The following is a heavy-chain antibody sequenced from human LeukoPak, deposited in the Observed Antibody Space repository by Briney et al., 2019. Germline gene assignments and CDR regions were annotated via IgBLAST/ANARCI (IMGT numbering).Heavy chain of an antibody. J-gene: IGHJ4*02. CDR2: IYYSGST. Sequence: PSETLSLTCTVSGGSISSSSYYWGWIRQPPGKGLEWIGSIYYSGSTYYNPSLKSRVTISVDTSKNQFSLKLSSVTAADTAVYYCARLLVGAPDYWGQGTLVTVSS. D-gene: IGHD1-26*01. V-gene: IGHV4-39*01. CDR3: ARLLVGAPDY. CDR1: GGSISSSSYY.